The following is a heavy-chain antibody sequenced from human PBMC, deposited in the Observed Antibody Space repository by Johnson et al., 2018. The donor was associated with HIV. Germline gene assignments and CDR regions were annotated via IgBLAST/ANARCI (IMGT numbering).Heavy chain of an antibody. CDR1: GFTFSSYG. V-gene: IGHV3-30*03. CDR3: ARSMTTVTVAFDI. Sequence: VQLVESGGGLVQPGGSLRLSCAASGFTFSSYGMHWVRQAPGTGLEWVAVISYDGSNQYYADSLKGRFNISRDNSKNTLYLQMNSLRAEDTAVYYCARSMTTVTVAFDIWGQGTMVTVSS. J-gene: IGHJ3*02. D-gene: IGHD4-17*01. CDR2: ISYDGSNQ.